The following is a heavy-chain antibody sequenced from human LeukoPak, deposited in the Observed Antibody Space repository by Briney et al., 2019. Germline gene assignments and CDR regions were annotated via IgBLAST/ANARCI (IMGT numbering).Heavy chain of an antibody. CDR2: ISSSSSYI. Sequence: GESLRLSCAASGFTFSSYSMNWVRQAPGKGLGWVSSISSSSSYIYYADSVKGRFTISRDNAKNSLYLQMNSLRAEDTAVYYCARTAAGQQLGFDYWGQGTLVTVSS. J-gene: IGHJ4*02. D-gene: IGHD6-13*01. CDR1: GFTFSSYS. V-gene: IGHV3-21*01. CDR3: ARTAAGQQLGFDY.